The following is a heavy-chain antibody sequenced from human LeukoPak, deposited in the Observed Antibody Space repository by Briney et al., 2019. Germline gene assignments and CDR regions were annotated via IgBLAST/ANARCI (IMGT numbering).Heavy chain of an antibody. CDR2: IYYSGST. J-gene: IGHJ3*02. CDR1: GDSISSSSYY. Sequence: SETLSLTCTVSGDSISSSSYYWGWIRQPPGKGLEWIGSIYYSGSTYYNPSLKSRVTISVDTSKNQFSLKLSSATAADTAVYYCASRDAFDIWGQGTMVTVSS. CDR3: ASRDAFDI. V-gene: IGHV4-39*01.